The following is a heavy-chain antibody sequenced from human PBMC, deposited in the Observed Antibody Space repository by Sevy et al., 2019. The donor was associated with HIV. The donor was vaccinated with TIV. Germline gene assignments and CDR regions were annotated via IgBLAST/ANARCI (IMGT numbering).Heavy chain of an antibody. D-gene: IGHD3-3*01. CDR2: ISWNSGSI. Sequence: GGSLRLSCAASGFMFDDYAMHWVRQAPGKGLEWVSGISWNSGSIGYVDSVKGRFTISRDNAKNSLYLQMNSLRAEDMALYYCAKANTYYDFWSGFDPWGQGTLVTVSS. J-gene: IGHJ5*02. CDR1: GFMFDDYA. V-gene: IGHV3-9*03. CDR3: AKANTYYDFWSGFDP.